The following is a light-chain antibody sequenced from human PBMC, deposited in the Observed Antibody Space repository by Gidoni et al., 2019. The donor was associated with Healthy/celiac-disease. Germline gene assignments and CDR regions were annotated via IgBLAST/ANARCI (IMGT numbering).Light chain of an antibody. CDR1: QSVSSN. CDR3: QQYNNWPLYT. Sequence: EIVMTQSSATLSVSPGERATLPCRASQSVSSNLAWYQQKPGQAPRLLIYGASTRATGIPARCSGSGSGTEFTLTISSLQSEDFAVYYCQQYNNWPLYTFXXXTKLEIK. V-gene: IGKV3-15*01. CDR2: GAS. J-gene: IGKJ2*01.